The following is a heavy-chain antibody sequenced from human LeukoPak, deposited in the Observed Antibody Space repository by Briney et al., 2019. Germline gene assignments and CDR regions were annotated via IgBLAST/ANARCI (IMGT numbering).Heavy chain of an antibody. J-gene: IGHJ6*03. CDR1: GYTFTSYD. V-gene: IGHV1-8*01. Sequence: GASVKVSCKASGYTFTSYDINWVRQATGQGLEWMGWMNPNSGNTGYAQKFQGRVTMTRNTSISTAYMELSSLRSEDTAVYYCARGLAARLGWIYYYYYYMDVWGKGTTVTVSS. D-gene: IGHD6-6*01. CDR3: ARGLAARLGWIYYYYYYMDV. CDR2: MNPNSGNT.